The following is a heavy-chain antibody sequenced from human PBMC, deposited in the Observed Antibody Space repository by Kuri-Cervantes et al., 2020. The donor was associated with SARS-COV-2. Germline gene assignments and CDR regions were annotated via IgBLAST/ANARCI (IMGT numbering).Heavy chain of an antibody. D-gene: IGHD3-22*01. J-gene: IGHJ4*02. V-gene: IGHV4-30-2*01. CDR2: IYHSGST. CDR1: GGSFSGYS. Sequence: SETLSLTCAVYGGSFSGYSWSWIRQPPGKGLEWIGYIYHSGSTYYNPSLKSRVTISVDRSKNQFSLKLSSVTAADTAVYYCARGSRWYDSSGNLDYWGQGTLVTVSS. CDR3: ARGSRWYDSSGNLDY.